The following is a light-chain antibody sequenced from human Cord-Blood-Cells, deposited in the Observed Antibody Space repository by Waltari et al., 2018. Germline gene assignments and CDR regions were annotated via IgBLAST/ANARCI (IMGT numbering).Light chain of an antibody. CDR1: RSDVGGYNY. CDR3: SSYTSSSTV. J-gene: IGLJ2*01. CDR2: EVS. Sequence: QSALTQPASVSGSPGQSLTISCTGTRSDVGGYNYVSWYQQAPGKAPKLRIYEVSNRPSGVSNRFSASKSCNTSSLTISGLQAEDEADYYCSSYTSSSTVFGGGTKLTVL. V-gene: IGLV2-14*01.